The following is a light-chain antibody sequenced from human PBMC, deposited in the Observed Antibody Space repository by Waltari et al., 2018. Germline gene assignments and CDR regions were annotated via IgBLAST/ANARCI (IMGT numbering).Light chain of an antibody. V-gene: IGKV1-39*01. CDR1: QSISSY. CDR2: AAS. Sequence: DIQMTQSPSSLSASVGDRVTITCRASQSISSYLNWYQQKPGKAPKHLIYAASSLQSRVPSRFRGSGSGTDFTLTISSLQPEDFATYYCQQSYSTPITFGQGTRLEIK. J-gene: IGKJ5*01. CDR3: QQSYSTPIT.